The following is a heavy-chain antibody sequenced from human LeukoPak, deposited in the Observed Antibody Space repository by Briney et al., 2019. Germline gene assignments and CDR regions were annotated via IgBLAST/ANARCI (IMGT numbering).Heavy chain of an antibody. D-gene: IGHD2-15*01. V-gene: IGHV3-64*02. J-gene: IGHJ2*01. Sequence: GGSLRLSCAASGFTFSSYALHWVRLAPGKGLEYVSSISSNGGSTYYADSVKGRFTISRDNPKNTLYLQMGSLRAGDMAVYYCARGFCSGSSCYWYFDLWGRGTLVTVSS. CDR1: GFTFSSYA. CDR2: ISSNGGST. CDR3: ARGFCSGSSCYWYFDL.